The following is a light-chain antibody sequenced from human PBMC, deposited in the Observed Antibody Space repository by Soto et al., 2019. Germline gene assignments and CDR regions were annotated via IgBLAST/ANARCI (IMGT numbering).Light chain of an antibody. CDR1: QSVFSN. J-gene: IGKJ1*01. V-gene: IGKV3-15*01. CDR2: GAS. Sequence: EIVTTQSPATLSLSPGERATLSCTTSQSVFSNLAWYQQKPGQAPRLLIYGASTRATGIAGRFSGSGSGTELTLTISSLQSEDFAVYYCHQYNNGPPWTFGQGTKVDI. CDR3: HQYNNGPPWT.